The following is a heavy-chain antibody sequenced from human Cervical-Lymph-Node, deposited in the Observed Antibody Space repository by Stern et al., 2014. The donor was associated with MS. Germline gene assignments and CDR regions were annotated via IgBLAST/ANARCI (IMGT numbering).Heavy chain of an antibody. CDR2: ISSSGDHI. CDR3: VRADGSTDDY. D-gene: IGHD3-10*01. CDR1: GFSFRNY. J-gene: IGHJ4*02. Sequence: VQLVESGGGLAKPGGSLRLSCAASGFSFRNYMSWIRQAPGKGLEWVSYISSSGDHIDYADSVKGRFTISRDNAKNSLYLQMNSLRADDTAIYYCVRADGSTDDYWGQGTLVTVSS. V-gene: IGHV3-11*01.